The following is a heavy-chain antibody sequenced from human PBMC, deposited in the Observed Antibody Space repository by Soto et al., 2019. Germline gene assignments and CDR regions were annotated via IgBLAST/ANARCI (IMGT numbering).Heavy chain of an antibody. CDR2: IWFDGSNK. J-gene: IGHJ4*02. D-gene: IGHD3-10*01. CDR1: GFTFRTYG. Sequence: GGSLRLSCVASGFTFRTYGMHWVRQAPGKGLEWVAVIWFDGSNKYYADSVKGRFTISRDNAKNTLYLQMNSLRVEDTAVYYCARAGVTPNFFDYWGQGTLVTVSS. CDR3: ARAGVTPNFFDY. V-gene: IGHV3-33*01.